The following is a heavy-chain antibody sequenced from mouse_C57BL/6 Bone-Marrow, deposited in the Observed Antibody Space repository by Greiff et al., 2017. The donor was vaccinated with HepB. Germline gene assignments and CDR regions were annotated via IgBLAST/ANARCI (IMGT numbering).Heavy chain of an antibody. Sequence: VKLQQPGAELVKPGASVKLSCKASGYTFTSYWMHWVKQRPGQGLEWIGMIHPNSGSTNYNEKFKSKATLTVDKSSSTAYMQLSSLTSEDSAVYYCARRSLLDSSGYGFAYWGQGTLVTVSA. CDR3: ARRSLLDSSGYGFAY. J-gene: IGHJ3*01. CDR1: GYTFTSYW. V-gene: IGHV1-64*01. D-gene: IGHD3-2*02. CDR2: IHPNSGST.